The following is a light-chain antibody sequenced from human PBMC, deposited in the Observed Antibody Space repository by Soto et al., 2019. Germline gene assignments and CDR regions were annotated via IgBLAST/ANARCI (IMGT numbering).Light chain of an antibody. CDR1: NNDVXAXXY. V-gene: IGLV2-14*01. CDR2: EVS. J-gene: IGLJ2*01. Sequence: QSALTQPASVSGSPGQSITISCTGTNNDVXAXXYVSWYQQHPGKAPRLIIYEVSERPSGVSNRFSGSKSGNTASLVISGLQAEDEADYYCSSYRTGSRVFGGGTKLTVL. CDR3: SSYRTGSRV.